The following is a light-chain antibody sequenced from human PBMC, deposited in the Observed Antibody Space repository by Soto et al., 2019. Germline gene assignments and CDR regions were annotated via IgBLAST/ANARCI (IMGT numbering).Light chain of an antibody. J-gene: IGKJ1*01. Sequence: DIQMTQSPSTLSASVGDRVTITCRASQSISSWLAWYQQKPGKAPKLLIYKASSLESGVPSRFSGSGSGTEFTLTISSLQPDDFATYYCQLYNSYSEAFGQGTKADIK. V-gene: IGKV1-5*03. CDR3: QLYNSYSEA. CDR2: KAS. CDR1: QSISSW.